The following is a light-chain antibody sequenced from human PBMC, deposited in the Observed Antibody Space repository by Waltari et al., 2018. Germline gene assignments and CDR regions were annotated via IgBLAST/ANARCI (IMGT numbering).Light chain of an antibody. CDR1: SSDVGGYNY. V-gene: IGLV2-14*01. CDR2: DVS. J-gene: IGLJ2*01. CDR3: SSYTSSSTYVV. Sequence: LTQPASVSGSPGQSITISCTGTSSDVGGYNYVSWYQQHPGKAPKLMIYDVSKRPSGVSNRFSGSKSGNTASLTISGLQAEDEADYYCSSYTSSSTYVVFGGGTKLTVL.